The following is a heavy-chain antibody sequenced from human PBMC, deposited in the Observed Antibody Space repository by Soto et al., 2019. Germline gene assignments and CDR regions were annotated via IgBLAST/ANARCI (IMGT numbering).Heavy chain of an antibody. CDR2: INHSGST. Sequence: QVQLQQWGAGLLKPSETLSLTCAVYGGSFSGYYWSWIRQPPGKGLEWIGEINHSGSTNYNPSLKSRVTISVDTSKNQFSLKLSSVTAADTAVYYCARTPSGYDFWSGILPRNYYGMDVWGQGTTVTVSS. J-gene: IGHJ6*02. V-gene: IGHV4-34*01. D-gene: IGHD3-3*01. CDR1: GGSFSGYY. CDR3: ARTPSGYDFWSGILPRNYYGMDV.